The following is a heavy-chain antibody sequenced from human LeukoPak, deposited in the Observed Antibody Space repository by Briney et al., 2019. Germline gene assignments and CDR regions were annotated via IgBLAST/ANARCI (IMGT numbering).Heavy chain of an antibody. J-gene: IGHJ2*01. CDR1: GGSINSGNYY. V-gene: IGHV4-31*03. Sequence: SQTLSLTCTVSGGSINSGNYYRNWIRQLPGKGLEWVGYIYYSGYIYYNPSLKSRVAISIDTSKNQFSLKLSSVTAADTAIYHCARDRSSVTGYFDLWGRGTLVTVSS. D-gene: IGHD2-21*02. CDR2: IYYSGYI. CDR3: ARDRSSVTGYFDL.